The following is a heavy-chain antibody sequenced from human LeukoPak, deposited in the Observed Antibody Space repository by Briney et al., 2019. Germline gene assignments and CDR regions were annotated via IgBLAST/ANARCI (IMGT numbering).Heavy chain of an antibody. CDR1: GGTFSSYA. CDR2: IIPIFGTA. Sequence: SVKVSCKASGGTFSSYAISWVRQAPGQGLEWMGGIIPIFGTADYAQKFQGRVTITADESTSTAYMELSSLRSEDTAVYYCARKGVAQSPFDYWGQGTLVTVSS. CDR3: ARKGVAQSPFDY. J-gene: IGHJ4*02. V-gene: IGHV1-69*13. D-gene: IGHD2-21*01.